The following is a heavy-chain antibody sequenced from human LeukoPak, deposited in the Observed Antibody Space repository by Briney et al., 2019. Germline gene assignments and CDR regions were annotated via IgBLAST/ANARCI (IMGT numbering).Heavy chain of an antibody. CDR2: FDPEDGET. Sequence: ASVKVSCKVSGYTLTELSMHWVRQAPGKGLEWMGGFDPEDGETIYAQKFQGRVTMTEVTSTDTAYMELSSLRSEDTAVHYCATDLMGGGYSGYDLIDYWGQGTLVTVSS. CDR3: ATDLMGGGYSGYDLIDY. J-gene: IGHJ4*02. CDR1: GYTLTELS. D-gene: IGHD5-12*01. V-gene: IGHV1-24*01.